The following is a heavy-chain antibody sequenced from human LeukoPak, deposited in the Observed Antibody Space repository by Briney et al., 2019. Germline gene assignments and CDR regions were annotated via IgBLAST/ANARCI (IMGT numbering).Heavy chain of an antibody. CDR2: IYYSGST. V-gene: IGHV4-59*11. Sequence: ASETLSLTCTASGGSISSHYWSWIRQPPGKGLEWIGYIYYSGSTNYNPSLKSRVTISVDTSKNQFSLKLSSVTAADTAVYYCARSADSSSWYSYNWFDPWGQGTLVTVSS. CDR1: GGSISSHY. D-gene: IGHD6-13*01. CDR3: ARSADSSSWYSYNWFDP. J-gene: IGHJ5*02.